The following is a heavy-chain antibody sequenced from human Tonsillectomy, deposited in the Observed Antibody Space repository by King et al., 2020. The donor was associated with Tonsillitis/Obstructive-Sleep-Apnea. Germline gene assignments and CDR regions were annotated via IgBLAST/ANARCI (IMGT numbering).Heavy chain of an antibody. CDR2: IYPGDSET. CDR1: GDIGTNYW. J-gene: IGHJ5*01. D-gene: IGHD3-10*01. CDR3: ARRQGSYGSGSYYNSFDS. V-gene: IGHV5-51*03. Sequence: GKLGQAGAEVKKRGEERKKCWKGSGDIGTNYWSGWVRQMPGKGLEWRGIIYPGDSETRYSPSFQGQVTISADKSISTPYLQWSSLKASDTALFYCARRQGSYGSGSYYNSFDSWGQGTLVTVSS.